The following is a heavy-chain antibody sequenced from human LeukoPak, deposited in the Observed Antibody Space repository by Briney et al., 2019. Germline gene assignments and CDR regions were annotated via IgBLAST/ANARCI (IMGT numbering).Heavy chain of an antibody. D-gene: IGHD3-10*01. CDR2: LTSTGDST. J-gene: IGHJ4*02. Sequence: GGSLRLSCAASGFTFSSYSMNWVRQAPGKGLEWVSSLTSTGDSTYYADSVKGRFTISRDNSKNRLYLQMNSLRAEDTALYYCARLNGAPDYWGQGTLVTVSS. CDR1: GFTFSSYS. V-gene: IGHV3-23*01. CDR3: ARLNGAPDY.